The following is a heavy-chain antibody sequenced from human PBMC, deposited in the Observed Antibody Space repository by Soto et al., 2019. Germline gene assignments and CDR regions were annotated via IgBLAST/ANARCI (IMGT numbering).Heavy chain of an antibody. CDR1: GGTFSSYA. Sequence: SVKVSCKASGGTFSSYAISWVRQAPGQGLEWMGGIIPIFGTANYAQKFQGRVTITADESTSTAYMELSSLRSEDTAVYYCARGPEQLVPMDYYYYGMDVWGQGPRSPSP. D-gene: IGHD6-6*01. CDR2: IIPIFGTA. J-gene: IGHJ6*02. V-gene: IGHV1-69*13. CDR3: ARGPEQLVPMDYYYYGMDV.